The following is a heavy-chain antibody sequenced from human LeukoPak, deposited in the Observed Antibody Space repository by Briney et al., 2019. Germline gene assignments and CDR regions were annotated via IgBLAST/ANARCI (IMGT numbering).Heavy chain of an antibody. Sequence: ASVKVSCKASGYTFTGYYMNWVRQAPGQGLEWMGWINPNSGGTNYAQKFQGRVTMTRDTSISTAYMELSRLRSDDTAVYYCARVIGYSYGEYRARFDPWGQGTLVTVSS. J-gene: IGHJ5*02. D-gene: IGHD5-18*01. CDR1: GYTFTGYY. CDR2: INPNSGGT. V-gene: IGHV1-2*02. CDR3: ARVIGYSYGEYRARFDP.